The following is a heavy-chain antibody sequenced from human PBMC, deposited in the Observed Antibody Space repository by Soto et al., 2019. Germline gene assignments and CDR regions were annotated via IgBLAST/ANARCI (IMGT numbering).Heavy chain of an antibody. CDR3: ATLLAGRDGYNSAFDY. CDR1: GGSISSGGYY. V-gene: IGHV4-31*03. CDR2: IYYSGST. Sequence: SETLSLTCTVSGGSISSGGYYWSWIRQHPGKGLEWIGYIYYSGSTYYNPSLKSRVTISVDTSKNQFSLKLSSVTAADTAVYYCATLLAGRDGYNSAFDYWGPGTLVTVSS. D-gene: IGHD5-12*01. J-gene: IGHJ4*02.